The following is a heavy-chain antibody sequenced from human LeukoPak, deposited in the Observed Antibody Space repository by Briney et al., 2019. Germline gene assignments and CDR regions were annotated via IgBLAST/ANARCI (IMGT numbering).Heavy chain of an antibody. Sequence: ASETLSLTCTVSGGSISTYSWIYIRRPPGKGLEWIGNISYSGSTNYKPSLKSRVTISLDTSKNQFSLKLSSVTAADTAVYYCVRGYQLLPDAFDIWGQGKMVTVSS. CDR1: GGSISTYS. CDR3: VRGYQLLPDAFDI. J-gene: IGHJ3*02. CDR2: ISYSGST. D-gene: IGHD2-2*01. V-gene: IGHV4-59*01.